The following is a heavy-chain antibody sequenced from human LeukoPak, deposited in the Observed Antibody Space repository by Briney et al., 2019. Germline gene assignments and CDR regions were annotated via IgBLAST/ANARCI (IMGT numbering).Heavy chain of an antibody. Sequence: PEASVKVSCKASGYTFTSYYMHWVRQAPGQGLEWMGIINPSGGSTSYAQKFQGRVTMTRDTSTSTVYMELSSLRSEDTAVYYCATDAVTYHAIGYYYGMDVWGQGTTVTVSS. J-gene: IGHJ6*02. CDR1: GYTFTSYY. D-gene: IGHD4-17*01. CDR2: INPSGGST. V-gene: IGHV1-46*01. CDR3: ATDAVTYHAIGYYYGMDV.